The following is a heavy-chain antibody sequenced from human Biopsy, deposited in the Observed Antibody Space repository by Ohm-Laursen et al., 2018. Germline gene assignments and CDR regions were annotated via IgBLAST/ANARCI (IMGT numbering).Heavy chain of an antibody. CDR1: SKTFSDYQ. V-gene: IGHV4-34*08. J-gene: IGHJ4*02. D-gene: IGHD2-15*01. CDR3: GNEVHGRDY. Sequence: SETLSLTCAVFSKTFSDYQWSWIRQPPGKGLEWIGQINQAGTTNYNPSLKSRVSISADASKYEFSLRLTSVTAADTAVYLCGNEVHGRDYWGLGAQVTVSS. CDR2: INQAGTT.